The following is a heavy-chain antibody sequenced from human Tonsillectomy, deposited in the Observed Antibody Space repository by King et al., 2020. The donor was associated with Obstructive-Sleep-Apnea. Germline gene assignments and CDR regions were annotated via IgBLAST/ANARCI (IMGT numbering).Heavy chain of an antibody. CDR3: AREIMLGYSSSYDY. J-gene: IGHJ4*02. Sequence: VQLVESGGGLVQPGGSLRLSCAASGFTFSSYWMHWVRQAPGKGLVWVSRINSDGSSTSYGDAVKGRFTISRDNAKNTLYLQMNSLRAEDTAVYYCAREIMLGYSSSYDYWGQGTLVTVSS. CDR2: INSDGSST. CDR1: GFTFSSYW. V-gene: IGHV3-74*01. D-gene: IGHD6-6*01.